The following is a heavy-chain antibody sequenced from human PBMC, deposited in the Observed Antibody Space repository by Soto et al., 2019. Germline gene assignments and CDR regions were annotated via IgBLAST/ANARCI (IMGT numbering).Heavy chain of an antibody. CDR3: ARDLRYYDSGIYYYYGMDV. D-gene: IGHD3-22*01. V-gene: IGHV3-66*01. CDR1: GFTVSSNY. CDR2: IYSGGNT. J-gene: IGHJ6*02. Sequence: GGSLRLSCAASGFTVSSNYMSWARQAPGKGLEWVSVIYSGGNTYYADSVKGRFTISRDNSKNTLYLQMNSLRAEDTAVYYCARDLRYYDSGIYYYYGMDVWGQGTTVTVSS.